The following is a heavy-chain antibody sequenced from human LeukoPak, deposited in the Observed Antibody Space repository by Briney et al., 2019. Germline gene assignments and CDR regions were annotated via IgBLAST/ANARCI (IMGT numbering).Heavy chain of an antibody. Sequence: GASVKVSCKTSGYIFSGYYMHWVRQAPGQGLESMGCINPSSGGTNYTQKFQGRVTMTRDTSISTAYMELSRLRSDDTAVYYCARGARMYYYDSSGYNDYWGQGALVTVSS. CDR3: ARGARMYYYDSSGYNDY. V-gene: IGHV1-2*02. J-gene: IGHJ4*02. CDR2: INPSSGGT. CDR1: GYIFSGYY. D-gene: IGHD3-22*01.